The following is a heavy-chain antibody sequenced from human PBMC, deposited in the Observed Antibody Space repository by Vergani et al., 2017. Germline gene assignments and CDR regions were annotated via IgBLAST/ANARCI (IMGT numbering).Heavy chain of an antibody. CDR2: ISYDGSNK. CDR3: ARDRYYDSSGAFDI. D-gene: IGHD3-22*01. V-gene: IGHV3-30-3*01. Sequence: QVQLVESGGGVVQPGRSLRLSCAASGFTFSSYAMHWVRQAPGKGLGWVAVISYDGSNKYYADSVKGRFTISRDNSKNTLYPQMNSLRAEDTAVYYCARDRYYDSSGAFDIWGQGTMVTVSS. CDR1: GFTFSSYA. J-gene: IGHJ3*02.